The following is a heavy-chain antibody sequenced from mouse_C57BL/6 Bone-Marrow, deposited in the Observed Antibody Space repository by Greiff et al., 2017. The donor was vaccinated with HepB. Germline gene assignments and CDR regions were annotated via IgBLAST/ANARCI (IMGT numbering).Heavy chain of an antibody. CDR1: DSEVFPIAY. V-gene: IGHV15-2*01. CDR3: ARRGWDERVLYYLDY. J-gene: IGHJ2*01. Sequence: QVQLQQSGSELRSPGSSVKLSCKDFDSEVFPIAYMSWVRQKPGHGFEWIGGILPSIGRTIYGEKFEDKATLDADTLSNTAYLELNSLTSEDSAIYYCARRGWDERVLYYLDYWGQGTTLTVSS. D-gene: IGHD4-1*01. CDR2: ILPSIGRT.